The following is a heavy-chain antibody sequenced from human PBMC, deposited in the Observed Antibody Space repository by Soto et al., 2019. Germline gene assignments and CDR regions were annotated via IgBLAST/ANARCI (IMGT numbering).Heavy chain of an antibody. D-gene: IGHD3-22*01. J-gene: IGHJ4*02. V-gene: IGHV4-31*03. CDR3: ARAPNYYDSSGYYYDY. CDR2: IYYSGST. Sequence: SETLSLTCTVSGGSISSGGYYWSWIRQHPGKGLEWIGYIYYSGSTYYNPSLKGRVTISVDTSKNQFSLKLSSVTAADTAVYYCARAPNYYDSSGYYYDYWGQGTLVTVSS. CDR1: GGSISSGGYY.